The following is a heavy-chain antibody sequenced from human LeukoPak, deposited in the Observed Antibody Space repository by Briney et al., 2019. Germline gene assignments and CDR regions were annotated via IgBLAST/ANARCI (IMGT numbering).Heavy chain of an antibody. CDR1: GFTFSSYS. Sequence: GGSLRLSCAASGFTFSSYSMSWVRQAPGKGLEWVSAISAGGGSTYFADSVQGRFTISRDNSKNTLFLQMNSLRAEDTAVYYCAKSSRWTYNWFGPWGQGTLVTVSS. J-gene: IGHJ5*02. CDR2: ISAGGGST. CDR3: AKSSRWTYNWFGP. D-gene: IGHD6-13*01. V-gene: IGHV3-23*01.